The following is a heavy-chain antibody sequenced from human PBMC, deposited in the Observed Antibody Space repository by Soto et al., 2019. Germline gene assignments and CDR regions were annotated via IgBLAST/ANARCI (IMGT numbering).Heavy chain of an antibody. CDR1: GFTFSSYA. J-gene: IGHJ6*03. D-gene: IGHD4-4*01. CDR2: ISGSGGST. CDR3: AKFPRLQWYYYYYMDV. Sequence: GGSLRLSCAASGFTFSSYAMSWVRQAPGKGLEWVSAISGSGGSTYYADSVKGRFTISRDNSKNTLYLQMNSLRAEDTAVYYCAKFPRLQWYYYYYMDVWGKGTTVTVSS. V-gene: IGHV3-23*01.